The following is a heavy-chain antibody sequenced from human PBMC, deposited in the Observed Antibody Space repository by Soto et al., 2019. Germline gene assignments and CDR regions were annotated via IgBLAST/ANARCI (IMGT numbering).Heavy chain of an antibody. Sequence: GGSLRLSCAASEFIFSTYAMSWVRQAPGKGLEWVSGIVGSGSTAYYADSVKGRFTTSRDNSRNTLYLQMNSLRVEDTALYYCAEDASTITMMAGSRGLDVWGQGTRVTL. CDR2: IVGSGSTA. CDR1: EFIFSTYA. J-gene: IGHJ6*02. V-gene: IGHV3-23*01. CDR3: AEDASTITMMAGSRGLDV. D-gene: IGHD3-22*01.